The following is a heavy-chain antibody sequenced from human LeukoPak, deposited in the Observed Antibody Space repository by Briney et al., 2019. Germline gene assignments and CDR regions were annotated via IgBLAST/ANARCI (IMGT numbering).Heavy chain of an antibody. CDR1: GGSISSYY. D-gene: IGHD6-25*01. Sequence: PSETLSLTCTVSGGSISSYYWSWIRQPPGEGLEWIGYIYYSGSTNYNPSLKSRVTISVDTSKNQFSLKLSSVTAADTAVYYCARAVAATFDPWGQGTLVTVSS. V-gene: IGHV4-59*01. J-gene: IGHJ5*02. CDR2: IYYSGST. CDR3: ARAVAATFDP.